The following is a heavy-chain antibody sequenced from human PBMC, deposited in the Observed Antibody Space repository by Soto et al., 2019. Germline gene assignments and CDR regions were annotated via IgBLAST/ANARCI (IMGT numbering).Heavy chain of an antibody. V-gene: IGHV3-11*01. CDR2: INNGGDIV. Sequence: QVQLVESGGGLVKPGQSLSLSCATSGFTFSDYYMAWIRQAPGKGLEWVGYINNGGDIVHYSDSVKGHFRISRDNTKNSLFLQMTSLRAEATAIYYCARDVSKTTIGVVDSWGQGALVTVSS. CDR1: GFTFSDYY. CDR3: ARDVSKTTIGVVDS. J-gene: IGHJ4*02. D-gene: IGHD3-3*01.